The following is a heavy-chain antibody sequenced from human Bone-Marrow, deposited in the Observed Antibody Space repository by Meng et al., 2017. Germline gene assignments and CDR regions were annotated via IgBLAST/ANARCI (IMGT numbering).Heavy chain of an antibody. Sequence: SVKVSCKASGFTFTSSAMQWVRQARGQRLEWIGWIVVGSGNTNYAQKFQERVTITRDTSISTAYMELSRLRSDDTAVYYCARVEVHDILADWFDPWGQGTLVTVSS. V-gene: IGHV1-58*02. J-gene: IGHJ5*02. D-gene: IGHD3-9*01. CDR2: IVVGSGNT. CDR3: ARVEVHDILADWFDP. CDR1: GFTFTSSA.